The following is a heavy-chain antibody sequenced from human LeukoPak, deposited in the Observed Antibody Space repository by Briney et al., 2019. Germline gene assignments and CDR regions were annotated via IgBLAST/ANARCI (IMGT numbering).Heavy chain of an antibody. CDR3: AREYRGYSGYHLGY. J-gene: IGHJ4*02. V-gene: IGHV1-2*02. Sequence: ASVKVSCKASGYTFTAYYIHWVRQAPGQGLEWMGWINPNSGGTNYAQKFQGRVTMTRDKSISTAYMELSRLRSDDTAVFYCAREYRGYSGYHLGYWGQGTLVTVSS. D-gene: IGHD5-12*01. CDR2: INPNSGGT. CDR1: GYTFTAYY.